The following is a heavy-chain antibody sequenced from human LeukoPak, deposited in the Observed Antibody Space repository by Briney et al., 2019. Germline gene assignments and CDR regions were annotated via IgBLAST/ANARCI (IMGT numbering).Heavy chain of an antibody. CDR2: ITATSLHI. D-gene: IGHD1-1*01. CDR3: AKDKTGAFDI. Sequence: GGSLRLSCAASGFSFSSFTMNWVRQTPGKGLEWVSAITATSLHIYYADSVKGRFTISRDNSKNTLYLQMNSLRAEDTAVYYCAKDKTGAFDIWGQGTMVTVSS. CDR1: GFSFSSFT. V-gene: IGHV3-23*01. J-gene: IGHJ3*02.